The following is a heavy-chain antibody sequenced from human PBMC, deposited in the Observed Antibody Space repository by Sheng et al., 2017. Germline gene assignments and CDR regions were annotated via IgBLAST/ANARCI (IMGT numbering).Heavy chain of an antibody. Sequence: EVQLVESGGGLVQPGGSLRLSCAASGFTFSSYLMSWVRQAPGKGLEWVANIKQDGSERYYVDSVKGRFTISRDNAKNSLYLQMNSLRAEDTAVYYCARNDYGPRSDWFDPWGQEPWSPSPQ. CDR3: ARNDYGPRSDWFDP. V-gene: IGHV3-7*01. CDR1: GFTFSSYL. CDR2: IKQDGSER. D-gene: IGHD3-16*01. J-gene: IGHJ5*02.